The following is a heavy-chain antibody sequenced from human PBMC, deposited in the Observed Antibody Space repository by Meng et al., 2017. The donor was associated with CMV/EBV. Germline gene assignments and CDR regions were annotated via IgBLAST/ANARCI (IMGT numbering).Heavy chain of an antibody. CDR1: GFSFSSYS. D-gene: IGHD2-2*01. Sequence: GESLNISCAAAGFSFSSYSMSWVRQAPGKGLEWGSSISSSSSYIYYTDSVKGRFTIYRDNAKNSLYLQMNSLRAEDTAVYYCARSTKVVVPAAIHYYYGMDVWGQGTTVTVSS. CDR3: ARSTKVVVPAAIHYYYGMDV. CDR2: ISSSSSYI. V-gene: IGHV3-21*01. J-gene: IGHJ6*02.